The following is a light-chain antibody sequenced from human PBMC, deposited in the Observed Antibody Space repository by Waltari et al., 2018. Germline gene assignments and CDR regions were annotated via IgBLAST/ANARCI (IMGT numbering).Light chain of an antibody. V-gene: IGKV3-20*01. CDR2: HAS. Sequence: EIVLTQSPDTLSFSPGESATLSCRASQSISKYLAWYQQNPGKAPRLLIYHASSRSTGIPDRFSGSGCRTDFSLTISRLEPEDCAVYYCQHYVSLPATFGQGTKLEIK. CDR3: QHYVSLPAT. CDR1: QSISKY. J-gene: IGKJ1*01.